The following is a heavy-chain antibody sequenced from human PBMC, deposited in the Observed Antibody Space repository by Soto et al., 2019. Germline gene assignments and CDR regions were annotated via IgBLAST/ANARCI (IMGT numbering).Heavy chain of an antibody. J-gene: IGHJ4*02. Sequence: ASVKVSCKASGYTFTSYGISWVRQAPGQGLEWMGWISAYNGNTNYAQKLQGRVTMTTDTSTSTAYMELRSLRSDDTAVYYCARGSHAYCGGDCYIPSDYWGQGTLVTVSS. D-gene: IGHD2-21*02. CDR3: ARGSHAYCGGDCYIPSDY. CDR2: ISAYNGNT. V-gene: IGHV1-18*01. CDR1: GYTFTSYG.